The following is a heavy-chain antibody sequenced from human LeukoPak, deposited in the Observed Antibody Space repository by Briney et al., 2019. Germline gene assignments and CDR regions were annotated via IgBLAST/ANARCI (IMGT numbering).Heavy chain of an antibody. CDR3: ARPQGFSSTSCPPDY. V-gene: IGHV5-51*01. J-gene: IGHJ4*02. CDR2: IYPGDSDT. D-gene: IGHD2-2*01. CDR1: GYSFTTYW. Sequence: GESLKISCRGSGYSFTTYWIAWVRQMPGKGLEWMGIIYPGDSDTRYSPSFQGQVTMSADKSINTAYLQWSSLKAADTAIYYCARPQGFSSTSCPPDYWGEGTLVTVSS.